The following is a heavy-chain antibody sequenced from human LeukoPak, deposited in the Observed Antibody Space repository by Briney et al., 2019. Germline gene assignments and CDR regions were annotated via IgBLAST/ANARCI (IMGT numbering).Heavy chain of an antibody. D-gene: IGHD3-10*01. J-gene: IGHJ4*02. V-gene: IGHV4-4*02. Sequence: PSETLSLTCTVSGDSISSGSFYWSWVRQPPGKGLEWIGEIYHSGSTNYNPSLKSRVTISVDKSKNQFSLKLSSVTAADTAVYYCARELGGTEPDYWGQGTLVTVSS. CDR2: IYHSGST. CDR3: ARELGGTEPDY. CDR1: GDSISSGSFY.